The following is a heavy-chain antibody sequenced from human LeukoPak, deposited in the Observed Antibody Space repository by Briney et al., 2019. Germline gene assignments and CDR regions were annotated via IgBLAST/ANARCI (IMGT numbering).Heavy chain of an antibody. CDR2: IYYSGST. D-gene: IGHD3-10*01. CDR1: GGSISSYY. J-gene: IGHJ4*02. V-gene: IGHV4-59*01. CDR3: ARTPRRYYYGSGSDY. Sequence: SETLSLTCTVSGGSISSYYWSWIRQPPGKGLEWIGYIYYSGSTNYNPSLKSRVTISVDTSKNQFSLKLSSVTAADTAVYYCARTPRRYYYGSGSDYWGQGTLVTVSS.